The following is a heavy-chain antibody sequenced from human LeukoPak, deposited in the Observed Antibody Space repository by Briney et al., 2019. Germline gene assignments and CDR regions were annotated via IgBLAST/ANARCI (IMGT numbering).Heavy chain of an antibody. D-gene: IGHD6-6*01. V-gene: IGHV1-69*13. J-gene: IGHJ4*02. CDR2: IIPIFGTA. Sequence: ASVKVSCKASGATFTSYAISWVRQAPGQGLEWMGGIIPIFGTANYAQKFQGRVTITADESTSTAYMELSSLRSEDTAVYYCARDGYSSSSFTPFDYWGQGTLVTVSS. CDR3: ARDGYSSSSFTPFDY. CDR1: GATFTSYA.